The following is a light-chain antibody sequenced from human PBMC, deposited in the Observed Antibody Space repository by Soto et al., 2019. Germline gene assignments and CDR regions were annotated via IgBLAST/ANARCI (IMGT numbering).Light chain of an antibody. Sequence: ELVLTQSPGTLSLSPGERATLSCSASQSVSNNYLAWYQQNPGQAPRLLIYGASNRATGIPDRFSGSGSGTDFTLTISRLEPEDFAVYYCQQDGSSGTFGQGTKVESK. CDR1: QSVSNNY. V-gene: IGKV3-20*01. CDR3: QQDGSSGT. CDR2: GAS. J-gene: IGKJ1*01.